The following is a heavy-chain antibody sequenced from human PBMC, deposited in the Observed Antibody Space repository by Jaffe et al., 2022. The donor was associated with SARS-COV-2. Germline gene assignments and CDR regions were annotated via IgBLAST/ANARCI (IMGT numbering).Heavy chain of an antibody. V-gene: IGHV3-30-3*01. CDR2: ISYDGSNK. J-gene: IGHJ4*02. Sequence: QVQLVESGGGVVQPGRSLRLSCAASGFTFSSYAMHWVRQAPGKGLEWVAVISYDGSNKYYADSVKGRFTISRDNSKNTLYLQMNSLRAEDTAVYYCARDIEGGYPLVSVGDYWGQGTLVTVSS. D-gene: IGHD5-18*01. CDR3: ARDIEGGYPLVSVGDY. CDR1: GFTFSSYA.